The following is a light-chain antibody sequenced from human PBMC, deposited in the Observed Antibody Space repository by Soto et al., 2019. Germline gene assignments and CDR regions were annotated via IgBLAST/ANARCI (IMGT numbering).Light chain of an antibody. Sequence: EIVMTQSPATLSVSPGERATLFCRASQSVSSNLAWYQQKPGQAPRLLIYGTSTRATGIPARFRGSGSGTEFTLTISSLQSEDFEVYYCQQYKNWPINCGQGTRLEIK. CDR2: GTS. V-gene: IGKV3D-15*01. CDR3: QQYKNWPIN. J-gene: IGKJ5*01. CDR1: QSVSSN.